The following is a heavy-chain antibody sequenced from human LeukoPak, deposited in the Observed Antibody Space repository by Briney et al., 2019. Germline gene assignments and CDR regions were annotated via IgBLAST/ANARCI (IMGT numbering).Heavy chain of an antibody. V-gene: IGHV4-59*08. D-gene: IGHD3-22*01. CDR2: IYSSGST. Sequence: SETLSLTCTVTGGSMSNYYWSWIRQSPGKGLECVGYIYSSGSTHYNPSLKSRVTISLDTSKNQFSLKVSSVTAADTAVYYCARHDSSGYYYDHCGQGTLATVSS. CDR1: GGSMSNYY. CDR3: ARHDSSGYYYDH. J-gene: IGHJ5*02.